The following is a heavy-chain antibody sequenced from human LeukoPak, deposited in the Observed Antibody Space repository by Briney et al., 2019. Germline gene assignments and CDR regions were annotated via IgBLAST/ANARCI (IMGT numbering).Heavy chain of an antibody. J-gene: IGHJ3*02. CDR2: ISSSSSTI. CDR1: GFTFSSYS. D-gene: IGHD4-17*01. Sequence: PGGSPRLSCATSGFTFSSYSMNWVRQAPGKGLEWVSYISSSSSTIYYADSVKGRFTISRDNAKNSLYLQMNSLRAEDTAVYYCARDPGGTRDYGDYDGAFDIWGQGTMVTVSS. CDR3: ARDPGGTRDYGDYDGAFDI. V-gene: IGHV3-48*01.